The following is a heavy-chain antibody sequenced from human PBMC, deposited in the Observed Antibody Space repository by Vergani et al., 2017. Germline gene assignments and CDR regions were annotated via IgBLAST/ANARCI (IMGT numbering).Heavy chain of an antibody. J-gene: IGHJ3*02. Sequence: QVQLVESGGGVVQPGRSLRLSCAASGFTFSSYGMHWVRQAPGKGLEWVAVISYDGSNKYYADSVKGRFTISRDNSKNTLYLQMNSLRAEDTAVYYCASASGYYDSSGYYGEVLFAFDIWGQGTMVTVSS. D-gene: IGHD3-22*01. CDR1: GFTFSSYG. V-gene: IGHV3-30*03. CDR3: ASASGYYDSSGYYGEVLFAFDI. CDR2: ISYDGSNK.